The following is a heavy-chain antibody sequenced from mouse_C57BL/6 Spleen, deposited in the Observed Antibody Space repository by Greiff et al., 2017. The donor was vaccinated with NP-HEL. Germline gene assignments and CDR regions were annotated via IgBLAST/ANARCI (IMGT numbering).Heavy chain of an antibody. CDR3: ARDGLAPFAY. CDR1: GFTFSDFY. J-gene: IGHJ3*01. V-gene: IGHV7-1*01. Sequence: EVQLVESGGGLVQSGRSLRLSCATSGFTFSDFYMEWVRQAPGKGLEWIAASRNKANDYTTEYSASVKGRFIVSRDTSQSILYLQMNALRAEDTAIDYCARDGLAPFAYWGQGTLVTVSA. D-gene: IGHD2-4*01. CDR2: SRNKANDYTT.